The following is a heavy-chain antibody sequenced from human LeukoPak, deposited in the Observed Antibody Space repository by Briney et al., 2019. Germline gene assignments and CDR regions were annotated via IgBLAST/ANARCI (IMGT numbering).Heavy chain of an antibody. D-gene: IGHD4-11*01. J-gene: IGHJ4*02. Sequence: PSEILSLTCAVYGGSFSGYYWSWIRQPPGKGLEWIGEINHSGSTNYNPSLKSRVTISVDTSKNQFSLKLSSVTAADTAVYYCARGEGPYSNYGYWGQGTLVTVSS. V-gene: IGHV4-34*01. CDR2: INHSGST. CDR1: GGSFSGYY. CDR3: ARGEGPYSNYGY.